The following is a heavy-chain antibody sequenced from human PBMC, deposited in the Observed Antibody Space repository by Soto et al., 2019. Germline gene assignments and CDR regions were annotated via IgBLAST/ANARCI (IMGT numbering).Heavy chain of an antibody. D-gene: IGHD6-13*01. J-gene: IGHJ4*02. CDR3: AKDAAAAGSFDY. V-gene: IGHV3-30*18. CDR1: GFTFSSYG. Sequence: RLSCAASGFTFSSYGMHWVRQAPGKGLEWVAVISYDGSNKYYADSVKGRFTISRDNSKNTLYLQMNSLRAEDTAVYYCAKDAAAAGSFDYWGQGTLVTVSS. CDR2: ISYDGSNK.